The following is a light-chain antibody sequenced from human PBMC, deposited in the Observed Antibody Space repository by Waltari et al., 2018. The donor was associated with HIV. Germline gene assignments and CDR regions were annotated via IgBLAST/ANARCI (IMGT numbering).Light chain of an antibody. J-gene: IGKJ1*01. V-gene: IGKV4-1*01. CDR3: QQYYSIPWT. Sequence: DIVMTQSPDSLAVSLCERATINCKSSQSVLYSSTNKNSFAWYQQKPGQPPKLLIYWASTRESGVPDRCSGGGSGTDFTLTISSLQAEDVAVYYGQQYYSIPWTFGQGTKVEI. CDR2: WAS. CDR1: QSVLYSSTNKNS.